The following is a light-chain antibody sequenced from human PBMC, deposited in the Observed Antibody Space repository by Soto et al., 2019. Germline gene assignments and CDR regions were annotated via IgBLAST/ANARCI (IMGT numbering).Light chain of an antibody. J-gene: IGKJ1*01. CDR2: GAS. Sequence: EIVMTPSPATLSVSPGERATLSCRASQSVSSNLAWYQQKPGQAPSVLIYGASTRATGIPARFSGSGSGTEFTLTISSLQSEDFAVYYCQQYNNWPRGTLGQGTKVDIK. CDR3: QQYNNWPRGT. CDR1: QSVSSN. V-gene: IGKV3-15*01.